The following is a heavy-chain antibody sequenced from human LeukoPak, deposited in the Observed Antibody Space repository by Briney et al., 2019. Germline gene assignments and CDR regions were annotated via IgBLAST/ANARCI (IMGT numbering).Heavy chain of an antibody. J-gene: IGHJ6*02. CDR1: GFTFSEYY. CDR2: ISSSGRLM. V-gene: IGHV3-11*01. CDR3: ARDTNNGLDV. Sequence: PGGSLRLSCAASGFTFSEYYINWIRQAPGKGLEWVSHISSSGRLMQYADSVRSRFTITRDNAQNFMSLQMNNLTPEDTAVYYCARDTNNGLDVWGRGTTVTVS. D-gene: IGHD1-20*01.